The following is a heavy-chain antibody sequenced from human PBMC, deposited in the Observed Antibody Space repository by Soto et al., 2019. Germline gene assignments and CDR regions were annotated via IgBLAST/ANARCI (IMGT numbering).Heavy chain of an antibody. J-gene: IGHJ4*02. CDR2: ISGSGGST. Sequence: GESLKISCAASGFTFSSYAMSWVRQAPGKGLEWVSAISGSGGSTYYADSVKGRFTISRDNSKNTLYLQMNSLRAEDTAVYYCAKDYLGATAFDYWGQGTLVTVSS. CDR1: GFTFSSYA. D-gene: IGHD1-26*01. V-gene: IGHV3-23*01. CDR3: AKDYLGATAFDY.